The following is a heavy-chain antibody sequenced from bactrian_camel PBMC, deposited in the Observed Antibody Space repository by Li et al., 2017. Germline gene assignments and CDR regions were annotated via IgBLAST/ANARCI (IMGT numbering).Heavy chain of an antibody. D-gene: IGHD5*01. CDR3: AADLRTWIGCGWYQRTYNF. Sequence: DVQLVESGGGLVQPGGSLRLSCTYTRRPNYVTWFRQGPGNGREGVAGIYTGGGDGHYADAVKGRFTISHDNAKNTVYLQMNNLQIEDTATYYCAADLRTWIGCGWYQRTYNFWGQGTQVTVS. J-gene: IGHJ4*01. CDR2: IYTGGGDG. CDR1: YTRRPNY. V-gene: IGHV3S40*01.